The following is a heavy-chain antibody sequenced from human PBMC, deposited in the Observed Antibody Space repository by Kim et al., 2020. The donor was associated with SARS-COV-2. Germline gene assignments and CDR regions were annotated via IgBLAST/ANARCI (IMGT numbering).Heavy chain of an antibody. CDR3: ARGGNYYDTLTGYYHYYGMDV. CDR2: ISGIISPT. CDR1: GFNFNNYA. V-gene: IGHV3-23*01. D-gene: IGHD3-9*01. Sequence: GGSLRLSCAASGFNFNNYAMTWVCQAPGKGLEWVSTISGIISPTYYADSVKGRFTIFRDNPKNTLYLQMNSLRIEDMAIYYCARGGNYYDTLTGYYHYYGMDVWGQGTTVTVSS. J-gene: IGHJ6*02.